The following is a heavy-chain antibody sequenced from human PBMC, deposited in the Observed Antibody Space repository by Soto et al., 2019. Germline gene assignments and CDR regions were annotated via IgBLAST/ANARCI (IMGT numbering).Heavy chain of an antibody. Sequence: PGESLKISCKGSGYSFTNYWIAWVRQMPGKGLQWMGIIYPGDSDTRYSPSFQGQVTISVDKSISTAYLQWSSLKASDSAMYFCARRGYSYGELDYWGQGTLVTVSS. D-gene: IGHD5-18*01. CDR2: IYPGDSDT. CDR1: GYSFTNYW. CDR3: ARRGYSYGELDY. V-gene: IGHV5-51*01. J-gene: IGHJ4*02.